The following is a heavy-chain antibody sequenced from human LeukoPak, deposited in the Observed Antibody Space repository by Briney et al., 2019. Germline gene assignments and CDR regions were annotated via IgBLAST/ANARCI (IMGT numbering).Heavy chain of an antibody. CDR1: GFTFSSYS. CDR2: ISGTGDSR. J-gene: IGHJ4*02. Sequence: PGGPLRLSCAGSGFTFSSYSMCWVRQAPGRGLEWVSAISGTGDSRYYADSVKGRFTISRDNSKNTLYLQMNSLGAEDTAVYYCARGDYGGDFRYFDFWGQGTLVTVSS. V-gene: IGHV3-23*01. CDR3: ARGDYGGDFRYFDF. D-gene: IGHD4-23*01.